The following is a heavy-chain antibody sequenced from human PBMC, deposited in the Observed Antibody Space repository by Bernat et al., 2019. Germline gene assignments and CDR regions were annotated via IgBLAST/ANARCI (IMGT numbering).Heavy chain of an antibody. CDR3: ARGTATSAPYMDV. V-gene: IGHV3-23*01. Sequence: EVQLLESGGGLVQPGGSLRLSCAASGFTFSSHAMSWVRQAPGKGLEWVSTVTGSGGGTYYADSVKGRFTISRDNSKNTLYLQMNSTRAEDTAVYYCARGTATSAPYMDVWGKGTTVTVSS. CDR1: GFTFSSHA. CDR2: VTGSGGGT. J-gene: IGHJ6*03.